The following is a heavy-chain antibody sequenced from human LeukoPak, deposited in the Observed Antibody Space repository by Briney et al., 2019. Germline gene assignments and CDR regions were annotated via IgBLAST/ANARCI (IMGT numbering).Heavy chain of an antibody. V-gene: IGHV3-21*01. Sequence: GGSLRLSCAASGFTLSDYSMNWVRQAPGKGLEWVSSIGGTGSYIYYADSVKGRFTISRDNSKNSVYLQMNSLRADDTAVYYCVRGLSWGQGTLVTVSS. J-gene: IGHJ5*02. CDR3: VRGLS. CDR1: GFTLSDYS. CDR2: IGGTGSYI.